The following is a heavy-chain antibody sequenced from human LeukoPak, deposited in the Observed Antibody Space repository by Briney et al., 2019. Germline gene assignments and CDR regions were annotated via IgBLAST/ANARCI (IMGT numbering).Heavy chain of an antibody. D-gene: IGHD3-22*01. CDR3: AKNGPDTYYVSSGYYHY. CDR2: ISGSGGNT. Sequence: QSGGSLRLSCAASGFTFSSYAMSWVRQAPGKGLDCVSAISGSGGNTYYADSVKGRFTISRDNSKNTLYLQMNSLRAEDTPVYYCAKNGPDTYYVSSGYYHYWGQGTLVTVSS. J-gene: IGHJ4*02. CDR1: GFTFSSYA. V-gene: IGHV3-23*01.